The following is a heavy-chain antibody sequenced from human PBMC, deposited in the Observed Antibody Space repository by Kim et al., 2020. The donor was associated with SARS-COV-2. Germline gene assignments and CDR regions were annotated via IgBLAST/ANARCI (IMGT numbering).Heavy chain of an antibody. D-gene: IGHD2-15*01. V-gene: IGHV3-53*01. CDR3: ARVGQVVAATYFDY. CDR1: GFTVSSNY. Sequence: GGSLRLSCAASGFTVSSNYMSWVRQAPGKGLEWVSVIYSGGSTYYADSVKGRFTISSDNSKNTLYLQMNSLRAEDTAVYYCARVGQVVAATYFDYWGQGTLVTVSS. CDR2: IYSGGST. J-gene: IGHJ4*02.